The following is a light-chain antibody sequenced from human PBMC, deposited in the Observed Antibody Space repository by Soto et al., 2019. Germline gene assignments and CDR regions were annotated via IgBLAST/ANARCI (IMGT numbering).Light chain of an antibody. CDR1: LNLKYKDGYSY. J-gene: IGKJ2*01. V-gene: IGKV2-30*01. CDR2: KVS. CDR3: MQGTHWPYT. Sequence: AVMTQSPLSLPVTVGQPASISCRASLNLKYKDGYSYLCWFHLRPGQSPRRLIYKVSYRDSGVPDRFSGSASGSDFTLKISRVEAEDVGIYYCMQGTHWPYTFGQGTRLEIK.